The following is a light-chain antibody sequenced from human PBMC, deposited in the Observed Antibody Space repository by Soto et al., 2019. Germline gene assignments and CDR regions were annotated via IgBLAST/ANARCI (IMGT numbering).Light chain of an antibody. CDR2: DAS. CDR1: QSVTSTH. V-gene: IGKV3-20*01. J-gene: IGKJ1*01. Sequence: EIVLTQSPGTLSLSPGERATLSCRASQSVTSTHLAWYQQKPGQAPRLLIYDASTRATGIPDRFSGSGSGTDFPLTISRLEPEDFAVYCCQQFDGSPWTFGPGTKVEIK. CDR3: QQFDGSPWT.